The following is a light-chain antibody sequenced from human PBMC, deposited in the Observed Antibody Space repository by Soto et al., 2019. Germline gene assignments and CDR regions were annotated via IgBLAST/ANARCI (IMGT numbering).Light chain of an antibody. J-gene: IGLJ1*01. CDR2: DND. V-gene: IGLV1-51*01. Sequence: QSVLTQPPSVSAAPGQKVTISCSGSSSNIGHNYVCWYQHLPGTAPKLLIFDNDKRPSGIPDRFSGSKSGTSATLGITGLQAGDEADYYCQSYDSTLSGSVFGTGTKVTVL. CDR3: QSYDSTLSGSV. CDR1: SSNIGHNY.